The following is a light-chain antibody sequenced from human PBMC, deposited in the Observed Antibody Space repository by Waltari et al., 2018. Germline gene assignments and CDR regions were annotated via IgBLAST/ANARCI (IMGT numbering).Light chain of an antibody. Sequence: EIVLTQSPATLSLSPGERGTLSCRASQGVSSNLACYQQKPGQAPRLLIYDASTRATGVPARFSGSGSGTDFTLTISSLEPEDFAVYYCQQRGTWPLTFGGGTKVEIK. J-gene: IGKJ4*01. CDR1: QGVSSN. V-gene: IGKV3-11*01. CDR3: QQRGTWPLT. CDR2: DAS.